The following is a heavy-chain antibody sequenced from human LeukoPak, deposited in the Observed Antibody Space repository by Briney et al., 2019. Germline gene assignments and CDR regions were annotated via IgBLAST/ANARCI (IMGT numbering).Heavy chain of an antibody. CDR3: ARVRATGAFDI. J-gene: IGHJ3*02. V-gene: IGHV4-59*01. D-gene: IGHD5-24*01. Sequence: SETLSLTCTVSGGSISSYYWSWIRQPPGKGLEWIGYIYYSGSTNYNPSLKSRVTISVDTSKNQFSQKLSSVTAADTAVYYCARVRATGAFDIWGQGTMVTVSS. CDR1: GGSISSYY. CDR2: IYYSGST.